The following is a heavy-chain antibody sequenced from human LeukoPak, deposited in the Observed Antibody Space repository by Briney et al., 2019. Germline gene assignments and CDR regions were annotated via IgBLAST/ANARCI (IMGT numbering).Heavy chain of an antibody. V-gene: IGHV2-5*02. D-gene: IGHD6-19*01. CDR3: AHRWYSSGWYGVEGGVDPYFDY. J-gene: IGHJ4*02. CDR2: IYWDDDK. CDR1: GFSLSTSGVG. Sequence: SGPTLVNPTQTLTLTCTFSGFSLSTSGVGVGWIRQPPGKALEWLALIYWDDDKRYSPSLKSRLTITKDTSKNQVVLTMTNVDPVDTAAYYCAHRWYSSGWYGVEGGVDPYFDYWGQGTLVTVSS.